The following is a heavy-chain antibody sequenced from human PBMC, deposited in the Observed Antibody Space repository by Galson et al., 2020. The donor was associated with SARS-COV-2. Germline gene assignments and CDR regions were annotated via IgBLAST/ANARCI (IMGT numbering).Heavy chain of an antibody. J-gene: IGHJ6*03. CDR1: GYTFTGYY. CDR2: INPNSGGT. Sequence: ASVKVSCKASGYTFTGYYMHWVRQAPGQGLEWMGWINPNSGGTNYAQKFQGRVTMTRDTSISTAYMELSRLRSDDTAVYYCASGYTKCSGGSCCPHGYYYYMDVWGKGTTVTVSS. V-gene: IGHV1-2*02. CDR3: ASGYTKCSGGSCCPHGYYYYMDV. D-gene: IGHD2-15*01.